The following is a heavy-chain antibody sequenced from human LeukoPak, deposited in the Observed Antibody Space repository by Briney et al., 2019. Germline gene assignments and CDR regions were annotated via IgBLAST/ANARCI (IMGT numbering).Heavy chain of an antibody. CDR1: GFAFSSYS. Sequence: GGALRLSCAASGFAFSSYSMNWVRQAPGKGLEWVSYISSSSSTIYYAASVKGRFTISRDNAKNSLYLQMNSLRDEDTAVYYCARSYDYGSYLVDYWGQGTLVTVSS. V-gene: IGHV3-48*02. CDR3: ARSYDYGSYLVDY. D-gene: IGHD4-17*01. CDR2: ISSSSSTI. J-gene: IGHJ4*02.